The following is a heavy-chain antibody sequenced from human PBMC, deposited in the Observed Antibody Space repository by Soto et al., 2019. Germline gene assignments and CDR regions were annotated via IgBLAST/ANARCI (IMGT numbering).Heavy chain of an antibody. CDR1: GGSISSGGYY. CDR3: VRDRDYYDSSGYRRAWFDP. V-gene: IGHV4-31*03. J-gene: IGHJ5*02. CDR2: IYYSGST. Sequence: PSETLSLTCTVSGGSISSGGYYWSWIRQHPGKGLEWIGYIYYSGSTYYNPSLKSRVTISVDTSKNQFSLKLSSVTAADTAVYYCVRDRDYYDSSGYRRAWFDPWGQGTLVTVSS. D-gene: IGHD3-22*01.